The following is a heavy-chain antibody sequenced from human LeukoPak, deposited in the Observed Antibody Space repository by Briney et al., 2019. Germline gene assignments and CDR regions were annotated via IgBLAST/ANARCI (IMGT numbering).Heavy chain of an antibody. CDR2: ISSSSSYI. J-gene: IGHJ4*02. CDR3: ARGPAGSPYCSSTSCYFC. V-gene: IGHV3-21*01. Sequence: GGSLRLSCAASGFTFSSYSMNWVRQAPGKGLEWVSSISSSSSYIYYADSVKGRFTISRDNAKNSLYLQMDSLRAEDTAVYYCARGPAGSPYCSSTSCYFCWGQGTLVTVSS. D-gene: IGHD2-2*01. CDR1: GFTFSSYS.